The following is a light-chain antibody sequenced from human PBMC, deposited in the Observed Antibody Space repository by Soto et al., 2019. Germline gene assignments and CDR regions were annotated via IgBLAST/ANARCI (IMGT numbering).Light chain of an antibody. Sequence: DIQMTQSPSSLSASVGDRVTITCRASQGVANYLGWYQQKPGKVPKALIYGVSTLQSGVPSRFSGSGSDTDFTLTISSLQPEDAATYYFQHYRSAQMTFGQGSKVDIK. J-gene: IGKJ1*01. CDR2: GVS. V-gene: IGKV1-27*01. CDR1: QGVANY. CDR3: QHYRSAQMT.